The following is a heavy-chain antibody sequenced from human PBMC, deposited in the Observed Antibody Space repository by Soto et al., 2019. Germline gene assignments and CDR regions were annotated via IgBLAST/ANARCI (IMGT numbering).Heavy chain of an antibody. CDR3: ARVWGILGYCISTSCPNNWFDP. D-gene: IGHD2-2*01. CDR2: IYHSGST. J-gene: IGHJ5*02. Sequence: SETLSLTCTVSGGSVSGGSYYWSWIRQPPGKGLEWIGNIYHSGSTNYNPSLKSRVTISVDTSKNQFSLKLTSVTAADTAVYYCARVWGILGYCISTSCPNNWFDPWGQGTLVTVSS. CDR1: GGSVSGGSYY. V-gene: IGHV4-61*01.